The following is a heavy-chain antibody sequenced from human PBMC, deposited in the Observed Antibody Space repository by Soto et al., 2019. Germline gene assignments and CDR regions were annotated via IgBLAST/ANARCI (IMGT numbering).Heavy chain of an antibody. CDR2: IYSSGNT. CDR3: ARGQRFSDWFDP. D-gene: IGHD3-3*01. J-gene: IGHJ5*02. CDR1: GGTISGYY. Sequence: PSETLSLTCSVSGGTISGYYWTWIRQPAGKGLEWIGRIYSSGNTKYNPSLQSRVTMSLDTSNNQFTLRLTSVTAADTAVYYCARGQRFSDWFDPWGQGTLVTVSS. V-gene: IGHV4-4*07.